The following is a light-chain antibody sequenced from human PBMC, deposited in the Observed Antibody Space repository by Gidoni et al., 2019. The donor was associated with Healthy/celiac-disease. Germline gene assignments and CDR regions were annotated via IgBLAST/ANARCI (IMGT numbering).Light chain of an antibody. J-gene: IGKJ4*01. Sequence: IVLTQYPATLSLSPGERATLSCRASQSVSSYLAWYQQKPGQAPRLLIYDASNRATGIPARFSGSGSGTDFTLTISSLEPEDFAVYYCQQRSNWPPTFGGGTKVEIK. CDR1: QSVSSY. V-gene: IGKV3-11*01. CDR3: QQRSNWPPT. CDR2: DAS.